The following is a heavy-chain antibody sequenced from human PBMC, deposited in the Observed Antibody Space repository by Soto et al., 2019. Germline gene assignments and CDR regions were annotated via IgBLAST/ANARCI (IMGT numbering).Heavy chain of an antibody. Sequence: SGGSLRLSCAGSGFTLSGHYIDWVRQAPGKGLEWVGRSRDKPQGYSTAYAASVKGRFTTSRDESKNSAYLQMNSLKTEDTAVYYCVRATYFSDSSGYTRCLDYWGQRTLVTVSS. V-gene: IGHV3-72*01. CDR2: SRDKPQGYST. CDR1: GFTLSGHY. J-gene: IGHJ4*02. D-gene: IGHD3-22*01. CDR3: VRATYFSDSSGYTRCLDY.